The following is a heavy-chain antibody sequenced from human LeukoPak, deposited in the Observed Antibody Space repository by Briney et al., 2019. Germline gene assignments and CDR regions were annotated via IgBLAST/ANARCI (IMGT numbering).Heavy chain of an antibody. CDR2: MYSGGST. CDR3: VRGSSFGEGFDY. D-gene: IGHD2-21*01. CDR1: GFTVSTNY. V-gene: IGHV3-53*01. J-gene: IGHJ4*02. Sequence: RGSLRLSCAASGFTVSTNYMSWVRQAPGQGLEWVSVMYSGGSTYYADSVKGRFTFSRDNSKNTLSLQMNSLRAEDTAVYYCVRGSSFGEGFDYWGQGTLVTVSS.